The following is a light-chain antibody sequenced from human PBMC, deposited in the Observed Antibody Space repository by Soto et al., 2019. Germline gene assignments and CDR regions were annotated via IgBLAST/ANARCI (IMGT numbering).Light chain of an antibody. CDR3: QQYGSSPWT. CDR2: GAS. Sequence: IVLTQSPVTLSLSPGERATLSCRASQSVSSSYLAWYLQKPGQAPRLLIYGASSRTTGIPDRFSSSGSGTDFTLTISRLEPEDFAVYYCQQYGSSPWTFGQGTKVDI. V-gene: IGKV3-20*01. J-gene: IGKJ1*01. CDR1: QSVSSSY.